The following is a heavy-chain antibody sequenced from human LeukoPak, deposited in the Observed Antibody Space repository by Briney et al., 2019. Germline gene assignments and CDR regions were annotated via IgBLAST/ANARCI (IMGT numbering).Heavy chain of an antibody. CDR3: ARDAQWAFDF. Sequence: PGGSLRLSCAASGFTFSSYSMNWVRQAPGKELEWVSYIRSSTTTIYYADSVKGRFTISTDNAKNSLYLQMSSLRDEDTAVYYCARDAQWAFDFWGQGTMVTVSS. D-gene: IGHD1-26*01. V-gene: IGHV3-48*02. CDR2: IRSSTTTI. CDR1: GFTFSSYS. J-gene: IGHJ3*01.